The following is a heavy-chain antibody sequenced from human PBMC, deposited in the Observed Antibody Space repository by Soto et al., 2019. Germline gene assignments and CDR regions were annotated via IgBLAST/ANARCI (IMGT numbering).Heavy chain of an antibody. CDR1: GFTFSSYD. Sequence: EVQLVESGGGLVQPGGSLRLSCAASGFTFSSYDMHWVRQATGKGLEWVSAIGTAGDPYYPGSVKGRFTIYRENAKNSLYLQMNSLRAGDTAVYYCARGRMVYAISPIENYGMDVWGQGTTVTVSS. V-gene: IGHV3-13*05. CDR2: IGTAGDP. J-gene: IGHJ6*02. D-gene: IGHD2-8*01. CDR3: ARGRMVYAISPIENYGMDV.